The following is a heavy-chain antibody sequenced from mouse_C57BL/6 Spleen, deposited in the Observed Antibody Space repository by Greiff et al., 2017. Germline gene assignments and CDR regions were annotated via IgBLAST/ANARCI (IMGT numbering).Heavy chain of an antibody. CDR1: GYTFTGYW. D-gene: IGHD1-1*01. J-gene: IGHJ2*01. V-gene: IGHV1-9*01. CDR2: ILPGSGST. Sequence: VQLQQSGAELMKPGASVKLSCKSTGYTFTGYWIEWVKQRPGHGLELIGEILPGSGSTNSTEKFKGKDTFTADTSSNTAYMQLSSLTTEDSAISYWEKGETTVADYWGQGTTLTVSS. CDR3: EKGETTVADY.